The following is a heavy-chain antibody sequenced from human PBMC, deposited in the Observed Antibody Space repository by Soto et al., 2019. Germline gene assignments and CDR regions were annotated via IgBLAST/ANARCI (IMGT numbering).Heavy chain of an antibody. CDR2: INAGNGNT. V-gene: IGHV1-3*01. Sequence: ASVKLSCKASGYTFTSYAMHSVRQAPVQRLEWIGWINAGNGNTKYSQKFQGRVTITRDTSASAAYMELSSLRSEDTAVYYCPRTLSNYGSGRYYSLVTYYYYGMDVWGQGTTVTVSS. CDR1: GYTFTSYA. CDR3: PRTLSNYGSGRYYSLVTYYYYGMDV. D-gene: IGHD3-10*01. J-gene: IGHJ6*02.